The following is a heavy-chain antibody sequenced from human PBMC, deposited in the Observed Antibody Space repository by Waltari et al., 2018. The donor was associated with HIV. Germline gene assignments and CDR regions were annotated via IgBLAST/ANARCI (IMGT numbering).Heavy chain of an antibody. Sequence: EVQLVESGGGLVKPGGSLRLSCAASGFTFSSYSMNWVRQAPGKGLEWVSSISSSSSYIYYADSVKGRFTISRDNAKNSLYLQMNSLRAEDTAVYYCARGDDILTGPFDYWGQGTLVTVSS. CDR1: GFTFSSYS. D-gene: IGHD3-9*01. CDR3: ARGDDILTGPFDY. CDR2: ISSSSSYI. J-gene: IGHJ4*02. V-gene: IGHV3-21*01.